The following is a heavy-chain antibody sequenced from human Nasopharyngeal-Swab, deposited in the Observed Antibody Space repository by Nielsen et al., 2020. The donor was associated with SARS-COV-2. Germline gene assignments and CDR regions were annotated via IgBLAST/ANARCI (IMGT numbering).Heavy chain of an antibody. D-gene: IGHD5-18*01. CDR3: ARHKPPAMVTSYYFDY. J-gene: IGHJ4*02. CDR1: GGSISSSSYY. Sequence: SETLSLTCTVSGGSISSSSYYWGWIRQPPGKGLEWIGSIYYSGSTYYNPSLKSRVTISVDTSKNQFSLKLSSVTAADTAVYYCARHKPPAMVTSYYFDYWGRGTLVTVSS. V-gene: IGHV4-39*01. CDR2: IYYSGST.